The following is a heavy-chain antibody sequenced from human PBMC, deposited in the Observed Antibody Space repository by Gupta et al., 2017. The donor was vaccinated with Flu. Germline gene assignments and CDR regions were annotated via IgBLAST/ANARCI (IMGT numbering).Heavy chain of an antibody. CDR1: GFTFSNYA. V-gene: IGHV3-23*01. D-gene: IGHD5-24*01. CDR2: LSASDGTT. Sequence: QLLESGGGSVQPGGSLRLSCAASGFTFSNYAMSWVRQVPGKGPEWVSALSASDGTTYYADSVKGRFTISRDNSKNTLYLQMNGLRAEDTAIYYCAKSFRWLQLGCFDYWGQGTLVTVSS. CDR3: AKSFRWLQLGCFDY. J-gene: IGHJ4*02.